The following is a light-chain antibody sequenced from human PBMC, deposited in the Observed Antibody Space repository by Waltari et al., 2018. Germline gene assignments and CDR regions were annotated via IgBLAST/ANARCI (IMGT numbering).Light chain of an antibody. Sequence: SYELTQPPSVSVSPGQTASITCSGDNLGDKYACWYQQKPGQSPVLVIYQDRQRPSGIPGRFSGANSGNTATLTIRGTEAMDEADYYCQAWDSSIVVFGGGTKLTVL. CDR2: QDR. CDR1: NLGDKY. CDR3: QAWDSSIVV. J-gene: IGLJ2*01. V-gene: IGLV3-1*01.